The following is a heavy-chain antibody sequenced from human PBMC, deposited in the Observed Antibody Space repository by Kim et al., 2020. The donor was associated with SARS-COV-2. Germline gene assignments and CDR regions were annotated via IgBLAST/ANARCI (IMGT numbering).Heavy chain of an antibody. CDR3: ARAGLPCIAVAGLFFDH. V-gene: IGHV3-7*04. CDR2: IKQDGSET. D-gene: IGHD6-19*01. Sequence: GGSLRLSCAASGFTFSSYWMSWVRQAPGKWLEWVANIKQDGSETSYVDSVKGRFTISRDNAKNSLYLQMNSLRAEDTAVYYCARAGLPCIAVAGLFFDHWGERDLFTVSS. CDR1: GFTFSSYW. J-gene: IGHJ4*02.